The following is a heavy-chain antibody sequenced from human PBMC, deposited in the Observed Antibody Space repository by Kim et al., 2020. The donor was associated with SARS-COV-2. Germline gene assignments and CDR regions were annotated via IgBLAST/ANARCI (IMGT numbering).Heavy chain of an antibody. CDR2: INPNSGGT. J-gene: IGHJ4*02. CDR3: ARVAGSGWWGGSYYFDY. D-gene: IGHD6-19*01. CDR1: GYTFTGYY. V-gene: IGHV1-2*02. Sequence: ASVKVSCKASGYTFTGYYMHWVRQAPGQGLEWMGWINPNSGGTNYAQKFQGRVTMTRDTSISTAYMELSRLRSDDTAVYYCARVAGSGWWGGSYYFDYWGQGTLVTVSS.